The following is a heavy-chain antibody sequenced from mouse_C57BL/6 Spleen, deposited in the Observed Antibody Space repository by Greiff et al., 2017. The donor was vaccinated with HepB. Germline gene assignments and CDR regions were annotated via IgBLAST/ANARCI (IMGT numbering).Heavy chain of an antibody. Sequence: VKLQQPGAELVKPGASVKLSCKASGYTFTSYWMQWVKQRPGQGLEWIGEIDPSDSYTNYNQKFKGKATLTVDTSSSTAYMQLSSLTSEDSAVCYCARWKYYGTLDDWGQGTTLTVSS. V-gene: IGHV1-50*01. CDR1: GYTFTSYW. CDR3: ARWKYYGTLDD. D-gene: IGHD1-1*01. J-gene: IGHJ2*01. CDR2: IDPSDSYT.